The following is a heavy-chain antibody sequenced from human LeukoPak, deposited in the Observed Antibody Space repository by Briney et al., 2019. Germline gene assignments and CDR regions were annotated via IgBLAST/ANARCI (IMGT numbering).Heavy chain of an antibody. V-gene: IGHV4-34*01. CDR1: GGSFCGYY. CDR2: INRSGST. J-gene: IGHJ4*02. Sequence: SVTLSLTCAVYGGSFCGYYWRWIRQPPGKGLEGMGEINRSGSTNYHTSLKRRATISVDTSKNQFSLKLSSVTAADTAVYYRARGQGYSYGLEGQGGLGGGNFDYWGQGTLVTVSS. D-gene: IGHD5-18*01. CDR3: ARGQGYSYGLEGQGGLGGGNFDY.